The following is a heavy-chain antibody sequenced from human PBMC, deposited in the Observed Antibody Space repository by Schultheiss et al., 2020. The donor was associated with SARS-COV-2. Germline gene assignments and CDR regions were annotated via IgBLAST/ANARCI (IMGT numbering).Heavy chain of an antibody. CDR3: ARSMDLGIAVAGY. CDR1: GFTVSSNY. V-gene: IGHV3-53*01. D-gene: IGHD6-19*01. CDR2: SASGGDT. Sequence: GGSLRLSCAASGFTVSSNYMSWVRQAPGKGLEWVSTLSASGGDTYYADSVKGRFTIIRDHSKNTLHLQMNSLRAEDTAVYYCARSMDLGIAVAGYWGQGTLVTVSS. J-gene: IGHJ4*02.